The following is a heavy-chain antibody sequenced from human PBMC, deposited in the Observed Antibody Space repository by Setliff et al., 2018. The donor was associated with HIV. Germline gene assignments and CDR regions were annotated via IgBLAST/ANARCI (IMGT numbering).Heavy chain of an antibody. J-gene: IGHJ5*02. Sequence: GESLKISCKTSGYSFTTYWIGWVRQMPGKGLEWMGIISPDDSDTRYSPSFQGQVTISVDKSTSTAYLQWSSLKASDSAIYYCARHFGISYRSPFDPWGQGTLVTVSS. CDR1: GYSFTTYW. D-gene: IGHD3-3*01. V-gene: IGHV5-51*01. CDR3: ARHFGISYRSPFDP. CDR2: ISPDDSDT.